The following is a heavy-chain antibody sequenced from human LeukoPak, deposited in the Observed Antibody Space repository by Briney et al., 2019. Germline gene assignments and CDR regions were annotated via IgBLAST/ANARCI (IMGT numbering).Heavy chain of an antibody. V-gene: IGHV1-3*01. CDR3: ARLGLGYCSGGSCGWYDP. Sequence: GASVKVSCKASGGTFSSYAISWVRQAPGQGLEWMGWINAGNGNTKYSQTFQGRVTITRDTSASTAYMELSSLRSEDTAVYYCARLGLGYCSGGSCGWYDPWGQGTLVTASS. CDR1: GGTFSSYA. J-gene: IGHJ5*02. CDR2: INAGNGNT. D-gene: IGHD2-15*01.